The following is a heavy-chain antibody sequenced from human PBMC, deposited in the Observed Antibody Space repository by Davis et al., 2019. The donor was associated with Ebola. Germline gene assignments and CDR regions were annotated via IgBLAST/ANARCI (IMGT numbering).Heavy chain of an antibody. CDR2: TYYSSKWYH. Sequence: HSQTLSLTCAISGDSVSSGSTAWNWIRQSPLRGLEWLGRTYYSSKWYHDYAVSVSSRITINPDTSRNHFSLQLNSVTPEDTAVYYCARGWFRGSFDYWGQGTPVTVSS. CDR3: ARGWFRGSFDY. V-gene: IGHV6-1*01. J-gene: IGHJ4*02. D-gene: IGHD3-10*01. CDR1: GDSVSSGSTA.